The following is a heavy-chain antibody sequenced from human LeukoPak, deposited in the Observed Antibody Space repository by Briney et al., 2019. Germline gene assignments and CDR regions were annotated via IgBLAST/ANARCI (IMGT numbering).Heavy chain of an antibody. CDR1: GYTFTSYG. J-gene: IGHJ6*03. Sequence: ASVKVSCKASGYTFTSYGISWVRQAPGQELEWMGWISAYNGNTKFAQKLQGRVTMTTDTSTSTAYMELRSLKSNDTAVYYCAREARFNYYYMDVWGKGTTVTVSS. CDR2: ISAYNGNT. V-gene: IGHV1-18*01. D-gene: IGHD3-3*01. CDR3: AREARFNYYYMDV.